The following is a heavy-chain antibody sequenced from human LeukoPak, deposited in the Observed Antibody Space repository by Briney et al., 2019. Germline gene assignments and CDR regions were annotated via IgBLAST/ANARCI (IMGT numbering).Heavy chain of an antibody. D-gene: IGHD5-18*01. CDR2: IIPIPGIA. J-gene: IGHJ4*02. Sequence: GASVKVSCKASGGTFSSYAISWVRQAPGQGLEWMGRIIPIPGIANYAQKFQGRVTITADKSTSTAYMELSSLRSEDTAVYYCAERGYSYGTVDYWGQGTLVTVSS. CDR3: AERGYSYGTVDY. CDR1: GGTFSSYA. V-gene: IGHV1-69*04.